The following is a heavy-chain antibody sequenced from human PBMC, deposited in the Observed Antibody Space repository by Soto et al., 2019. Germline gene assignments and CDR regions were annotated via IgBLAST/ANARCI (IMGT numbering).Heavy chain of an antibody. CDR3: AKDQYVVVTTNWFDP. V-gene: IGHV3-23*01. Sequence: EVQLLEFGGGLVQPGGSLRLSCAASGFTFSSYVMSWVRQAPGKGLEWVSVISGSGGSTYYADSVKGRFTISRDNSKNTLYLQMNSLRAEDTAVYYCAKDQYVVVTTNWFDPWGQGTLVTVSS. J-gene: IGHJ5*02. D-gene: IGHD2-21*02. CDR2: ISGSGGST. CDR1: GFTFSSYV.